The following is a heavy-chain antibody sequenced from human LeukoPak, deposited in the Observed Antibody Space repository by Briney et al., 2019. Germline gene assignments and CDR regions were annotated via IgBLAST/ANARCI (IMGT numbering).Heavy chain of an antibody. D-gene: IGHD3-16*02. Sequence: PGGSLRLSCAASLFTFGTYWMSWVRQAPGKGLEWVANINQDGSERYLADSLKGRFTVSRDNAKKSLYLEMKSLRAGDTAVYYCARVMAARSFYFDHWGRGTLVTVSS. J-gene: IGHJ4*02. CDR2: INQDGSER. V-gene: IGHV3-7*01. CDR1: LFTFGTYW. CDR3: ARVMAARSFYFDH.